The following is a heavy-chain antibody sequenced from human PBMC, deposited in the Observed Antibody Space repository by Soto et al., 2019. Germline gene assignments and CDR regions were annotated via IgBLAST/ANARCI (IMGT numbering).Heavy chain of an antibody. Sequence: KESGPTLVKPTQTLTLTCTFPGFSFSSIGEGVGWIRQPPGKALEWLALIYWDDDKRYSPSLKSRLTITKDTSKNQVVLTMTNRDPVDTATYYCVQSRCGGDCLQSYSSHSYYGLDVWGQGTTVTVSS. CDR2: IYWDDDK. CDR1: GFSFSSIGEG. V-gene: IGHV2-5*02. D-gene: IGHD2-21*02. CDR3: VQSRCGGDCLQSYSSHSYYGLDV. J-gene: IGHJ6*02.